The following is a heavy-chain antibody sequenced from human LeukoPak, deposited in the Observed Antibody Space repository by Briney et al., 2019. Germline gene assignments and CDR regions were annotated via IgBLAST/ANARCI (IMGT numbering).Heavy chain of an antibody. V-gene: IGHV3-48*03. J-gene: IGHJ4*02. Sequence: GGSLRLSCAASGFTFRSYEMNWVRQAPGKGLEWVSYIGGSVSTIYYADSVKGRFTISRDNAKNSLYLQMNSLRVEDTAVYYCARNPRGYELYYLDSWGQGTLVTVSS. D-gene: IGHD3-22*01. CDR1: GFTFRSYE. CDR3: ARNPRGYELYYLDS. CDR2: IGGSVSTI.